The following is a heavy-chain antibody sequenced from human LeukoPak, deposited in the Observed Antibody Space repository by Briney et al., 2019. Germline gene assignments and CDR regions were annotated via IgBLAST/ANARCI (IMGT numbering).Heavy chain of an antibody. D-gene: IGHD2-15*01. CDR3: ARSHELVVAAKASLYWYFDL. Sequence: SENLSLNCTVSGGTISSYYWSWVRQPPGQGLEWIGYIYNSGSTNYHPSLKSRVTISVDTSNNHFLVQISPGTDADSDVYYCARSHELVVAAKASLYWYFDLWGRGTLVTVSS. CDR2: IYNSGST. J-gene: IGHJ2*01. CDR1: GGTISSYY. V-gene: IGHV4-4*08.